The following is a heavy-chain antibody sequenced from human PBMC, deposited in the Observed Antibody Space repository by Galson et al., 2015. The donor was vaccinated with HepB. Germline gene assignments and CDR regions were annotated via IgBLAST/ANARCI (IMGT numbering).Heavy chain of an antibody. CDR1: GFSLSTDAMR. Sequence: PALVKPTQTLTLTCTFSGFSLSTDAMRVNWIRQPPGKALEWLARIDWDDDKFYSTSLKTRLTISKDTSKNQVVLTMTNMDPVDTATYYCTLSIAARYFDYWGQGILITVSS. V-gene: IGHV2-70*04. D-gene: IGHD6-6*01. CDR3: TLSIAARYFDY. J-gene: IGHJ4*02. CDR2: IDWDDDK.